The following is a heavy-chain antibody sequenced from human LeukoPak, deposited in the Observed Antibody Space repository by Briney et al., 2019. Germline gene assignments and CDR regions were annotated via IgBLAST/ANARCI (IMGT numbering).Heavy chain of an antibody. CDR3: ARNSGSSSWYNFDY. CDR2: INHSGST. Sequence: SETLSLTCAVYGGSFGGYYWSWIRQPPGKGLEWIGEINHSGSTNYNPSLKSRVTISVDTSKNQFSLKLSSVTAADTAVYYCARNSGSSSWYNFDYWGQGTLVTVSS. V-gene: IGHV4-34*01. D-gene: IGHD6-13*01. CDR1: GGSFGGYY. J-gene: IGHJ4*02.